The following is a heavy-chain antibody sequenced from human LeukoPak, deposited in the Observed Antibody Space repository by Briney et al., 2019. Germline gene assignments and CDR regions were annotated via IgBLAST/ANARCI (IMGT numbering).Heavy chain of an antibody. CDR3: ARRVAGGIYGMDV. D-gene: IGHD6-19*01. Sequence: SETLSLTCTVSGSSISSYYWSWIRQPPGKGLEWIGYIYYSGSTNYNPSLKSRVTISVDTSKNQFSLKLSSVTAADTAVYYCARRVAGGIYGMDVWGQGTTVTVSS. V-gene: IGHV4-59*08. CDR1: GSSISSYY. J-gene: IGHJ6*02. CDR2: IYYSGST.